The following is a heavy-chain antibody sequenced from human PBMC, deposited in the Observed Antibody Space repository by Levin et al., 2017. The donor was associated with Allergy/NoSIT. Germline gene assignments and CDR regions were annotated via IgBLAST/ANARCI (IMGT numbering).Heavy chain of an antibody. CDR2: ISSSSSYI. V-gene: IGHV3-21*01. J-gene: IGHJ4*02. Sequence: GGSLRLSCAASGFTFSSYSMNWVRQAPGKGLEWVSSISSSSSYIYYADSVKGRFTISRDNAKNSLYLQMNSLRAEDTAVYYCASGYYYDSSGYLRVYWGQGTLVTVSS. CDR1: GFTFSSYS. D-gene: IGHD3-22*01. CDR3: ASGYYYDSSGYLRVY.